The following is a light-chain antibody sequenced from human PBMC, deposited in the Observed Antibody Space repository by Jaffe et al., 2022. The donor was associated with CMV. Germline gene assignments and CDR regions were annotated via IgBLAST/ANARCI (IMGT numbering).Light chain of an antibody. V-gene: IGKV3-20*01. CDR3: QHYGSSTKT. CDR1: QSISSSY. CDR2: GVS. J-gene: IGKJ1*01. Sequence: EIVLTQSPGTLSLFPGERATLSCRASQSISSSYLAWYRQKPGQAPRLLIYGVSSRAAGTPDRFSGSGSGTDFTLTISRLEPEDFAVYYCQHYGSSTKTFGQGTKVEV.